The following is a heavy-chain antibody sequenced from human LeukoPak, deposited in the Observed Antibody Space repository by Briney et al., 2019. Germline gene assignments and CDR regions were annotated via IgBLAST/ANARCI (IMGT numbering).Heavy chain of an antibody. CDR2: IRSKPQSYAT. V-gene: IGHV3-73*01. D-gene: IGHD1-26*01. J-gene: IGHJ4*02. CDR3: TRVGPSTVVDY. CDR1: GFTFSDSA. Sequence: GGSLRLSCAASGFTFSDSAIHWVRQTSGKALEWVGRIRSKPQSYATAYDESLKGRFTISRDDSKNTAYLQMSSLKIEDTAVYYCTRVGPSTVVDYWGQGTQVTVSS.